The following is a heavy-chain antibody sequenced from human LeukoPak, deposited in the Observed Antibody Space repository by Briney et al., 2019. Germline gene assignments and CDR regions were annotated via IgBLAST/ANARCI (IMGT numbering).Heavy chain of an antibody. J-gene: IGHJ4*02. Sequence: GGSLGXXXXXXXXXFSSYSMNWVRQAPGKGLEWVSYISSSSSTIYYADSVKGRFTISRDNAKNSLYLQMNSLRAEDTAVYYCARVGGYSYGYDYWGQGTLVTVSS. D-gene: IGHD5-18*01. CDR3: ARVGGYSYGYDY. CDR2: ISSSSSTI. V-gene: IGHV3-48*01. CDR1: XXXFSSYS.